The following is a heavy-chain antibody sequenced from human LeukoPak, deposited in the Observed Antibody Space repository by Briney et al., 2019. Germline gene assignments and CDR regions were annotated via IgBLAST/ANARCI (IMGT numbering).Heavy chain of an antibody. J-gene: IGHJ4*02. V-gene: IGHV3-23*01. CDR3: AKDWIQFNRVFDCFDS. CDR1: GFTFNTNA. CDR2: IGNTET. D-gene: IGHD2-21*01. Sequence: GGSLRLSCATSGFTFNTNAMSWVRQAPGKGLEWVSTIGNTETFYADSVTGRFTISRDNSKNTVYLHMNSLRVEDTAVYYCAKDWIQFNRVFDCFDSWGQGTLVSVSS.